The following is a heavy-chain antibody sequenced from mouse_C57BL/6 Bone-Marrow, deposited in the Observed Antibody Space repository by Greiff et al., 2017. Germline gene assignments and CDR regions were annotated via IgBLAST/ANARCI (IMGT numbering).Heavy chain of an antibody. Sequence: QVQLQQPGAELVKPGASVKLSCKASGYTFTSYWMHWVKQRPGQGLEWIGMIHPNSGSTNYNEKFKSKATLTVDKSSSTAYMQLSSLTSEDSAVYYCARRGGWLLPFAYWCQGTLVTVSA. CDR2: IHPNSGST. CDR3: ARRGGWLLPFAY. J-gene: IGHJ3*01. CDR1: GYTFTSYW. V-gene: IGHV1-64*01. D-gene: IGHD2-3*01.